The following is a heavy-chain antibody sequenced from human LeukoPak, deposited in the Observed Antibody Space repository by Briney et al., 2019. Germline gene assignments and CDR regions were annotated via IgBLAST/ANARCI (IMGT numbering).Heavy chain of an antibody. D-gene: IGHD6-19*01. V-gene: IGHV3-74*01. CDR2: MNSDGSAT. Sequence: PGGSLRLSCAASGFSFSNYWMHWVRQAPGKGLVWVTRMNSDGSATYYADSVQGRFTISRDNAKNTLYLQMNSLRAEDTALYYCARDVKKYSSGWYGYEPYYFDYWGQGTLVTVSS. CDR1: GFSFSNYW. J-gene: IGHJ4*02. CDR3: ARDVKKYSSGWYGYEPYYFDY.